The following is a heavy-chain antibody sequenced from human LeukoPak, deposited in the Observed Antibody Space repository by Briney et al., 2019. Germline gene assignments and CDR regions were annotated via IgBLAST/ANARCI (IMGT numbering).Heavy chain of an antibody. CDR2: FDPEDGVT. D-gene: IGHD3-22*01. CDR3: ATASLDRDLDY. Sequence: ASVKVSCKVSGYTLTELSMHWVRQAPGKGLEWMGGFDPEDGVTIYAQKFQGRVTMTVDTSTDTAYMELSSLRSEDTAVYYCATASLDRDLDYWGQGTLVTVSS. J-gene: IGHJ4*02. V-gene: IGHV1-24*01. CDR1: GYTLTELS.